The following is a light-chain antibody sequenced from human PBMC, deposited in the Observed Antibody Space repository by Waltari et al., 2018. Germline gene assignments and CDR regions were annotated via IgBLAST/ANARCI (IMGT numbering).Light chain of an antibody. V-gene: IGKV1-39*01. CDR3: QHNYSPPFS. CDR2: GAS. CDR1: QNLRNF. J-gene: IGKJ3*01. Sequence: DIQMTQSPSSLSASVGDRVTITCRASQNLRNFLNWYQHKPGKAPKLLIYGASSLQSGVPSRFTGSESGTDFNLTINNLQPEDFATYYCQHNYSPPFSFGPGTKVEIK.